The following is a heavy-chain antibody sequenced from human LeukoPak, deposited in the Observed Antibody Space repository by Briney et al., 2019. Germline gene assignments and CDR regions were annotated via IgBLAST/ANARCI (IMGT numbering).Heavy chain of an antibody. CDR1: GGSIRSSSYY. CDR2: IYYSGST. V-gene: IGHV4-39*01. J-gene: IGHJ2*01. Sequence: SETLSLTCTVSGGSIRSSSYYWGWIRQPPGKGLEWIGSIYYSGSTYYNPSLKSRVTISVDTSKNQFSLKLSSVTAADTAVYYCARQISYDYVWGSYRSSSYWYFDLWGRGTLVTVSS. CDR3: ARQISYDYVWGSYRSSSYWYFDL. D-gene: IGHD3-16*02.